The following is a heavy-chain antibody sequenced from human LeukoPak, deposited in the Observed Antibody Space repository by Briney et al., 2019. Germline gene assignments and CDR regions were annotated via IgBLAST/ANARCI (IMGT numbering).Heavy chain of an antibody. D-gene: IGHD3-10*01. CDR1: GGSISSGGYY. CDR3: ATYPGQWFGESRKHGIYYFDY. Sequence: SETLSLTCTVSGGSISSGGYYWSWIRQPPGKGLEWIGYIYHSGSTYYNPTLKSRVTISVDRSKNQFSLKLSSVTAADTAVYYCATYPGQWFGESRKHGIYYFDYWGQGTLVTVSS. CDR2: IYHSGST. J-gene: IGHJ4*02. V-gene: IGHV4-30-2*01.